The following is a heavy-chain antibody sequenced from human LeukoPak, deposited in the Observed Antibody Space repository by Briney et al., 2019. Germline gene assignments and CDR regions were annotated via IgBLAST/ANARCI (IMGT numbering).Heavy chain of an antibody. CDR2: ISTSSSYI. CDR1: GFTFSSYN. V-gene: IGHV3-21*01. D-gene: IGHD3-22*01. CDR3: ARADSSGYYLFGGFDL. J-gene: IGHJ2*01. Sequence: AGGSLRLSCAASGFTFSSYNMNWVRQAPGKGLDWVSSISTSSSYIYYADSVKGRFTISRDNARNSLYLQMNSLRAEDTAVYYCARADSSGYYLFGGFDLWGRGTLVTVSS.